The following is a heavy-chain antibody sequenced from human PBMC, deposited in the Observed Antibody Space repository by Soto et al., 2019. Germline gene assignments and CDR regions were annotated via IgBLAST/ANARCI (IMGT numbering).Heavy chain of an antibody. CDR1: GFTFSSYA. V-gene: IGHV3-30*03. J-gene: IGHJ2*01. Sequence: GGSLRLSCAASGFTFSSYAMSWVRQAPGKGLEWVAVISYDGKQTYYADSVKGRFTISKDKSKRTLFLQMNSLRVDDTAVYYCARDGWGSNWYFDLWGRGTLVTVSS. CDR3: ARDGWGSNWYFDL. D-gene: IGHD3-16*01. CDR2: ISYDGKQT.